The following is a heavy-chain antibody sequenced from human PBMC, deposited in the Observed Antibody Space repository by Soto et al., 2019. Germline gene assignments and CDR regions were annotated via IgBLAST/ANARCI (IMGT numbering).Heavy chain of an antibody. CDR2: INPGNGDT. Sequence: GASVKVSCKASGYPFTIYAIHWVRQAPGQSLEWMGWINPGNGDTKYSQIFQGRVTITWDTSARTAYMDLSSLISEDTAVYYCARDSSSSRSFDYWGQGARVTVSS. V-gene: IGHV1-3*01. D-gene: IGHD6-6*01. CDR1: GYPFTIYA. CDR3: ARDSSSSRSFDY. J-gene: IGHJ4*02.